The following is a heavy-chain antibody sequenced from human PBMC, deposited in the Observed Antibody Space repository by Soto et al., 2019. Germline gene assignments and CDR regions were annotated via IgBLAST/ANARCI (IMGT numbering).Heavy chain of an antibody. CDR1: GFTFSSYW. V-gene: IGHV3-74*01. Sequence: GGSLTLSCAASGFTFSSYWMHWVRQAPGKGLVWVSRINSDGSSTSYADSVKGRFTISRDNAKNTLYLQMNSLRAEDTAVYYCARDRGYDFWSGYYPKHYMDVWGKGTTVTVSS. J-gene: IGHJ6*03. D-gene: IGHD3-3*01. CDR3: ARDRGYDFWSGYYPKHYMDV. CDR2: INSDGSST.